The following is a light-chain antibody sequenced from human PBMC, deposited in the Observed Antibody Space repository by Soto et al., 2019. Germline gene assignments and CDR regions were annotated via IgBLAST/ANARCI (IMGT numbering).Light chain of an antibody. V-gene: IGKV3-20*01. J-gene: IGKJ3*01. CDR2: GAT. CDR1: QSVSGRY. CDR3: QQYESSPHN. Sequence: EIVLTQSPGTLSLSPGERATLSCRASQSVSGRYLAWYQQKPGQAPRLLIEGATSRAAGIPDRLSGSESGPDFTLTISRVEPEDFAVYYCQQYESSPHNFGPGTRV.